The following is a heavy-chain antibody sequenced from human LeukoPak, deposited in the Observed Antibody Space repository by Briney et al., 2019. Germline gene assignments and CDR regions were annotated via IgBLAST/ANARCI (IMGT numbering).Heavy chain of an antibody. J-gene: IGHJ4*02. CDR2: IIPIFGTA. CDR3: ATTNMVTSSLDY. V-gene: IGHV1-69*05. CDR1: GYSFTAQY. D-gene: IGHD5-18*01. Sequence: SVKVSCKASGYSFTAQYMHWLRQAPGQGLEWMGRIIPIFGTANYAQKFQGRVTITTDESTSTAYMELSSLRSEDTAVYYCATTNMVTSSLDYWGQGTLVTVSS.